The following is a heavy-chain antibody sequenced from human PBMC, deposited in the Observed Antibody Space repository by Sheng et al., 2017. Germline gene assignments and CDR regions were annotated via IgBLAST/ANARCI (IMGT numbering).Heavy chain of an antibody. CDR1: GGSFSGYY. Sequence: QVQLQQWGAGLLKPSETLSLTCAVYGGSFSGYYWSWIRQPPGKGLEWIGEINHSGSTNYNPSLKSRVTISVDTSKNQFSLKLSSVTAADTAVYYCARGRGRYYDSSGYYPYWGRGNPGHRLL. CDR2: INHSGST. J-gene: IGHJ4*02. CDR3: ARGRGRYYDSSGYYPY. D-gene: IGHD3-22*01. V-gene: IGHV4-34*01.